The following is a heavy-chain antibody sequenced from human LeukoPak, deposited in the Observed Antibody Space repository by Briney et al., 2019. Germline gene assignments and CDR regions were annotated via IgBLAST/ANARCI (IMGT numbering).Heavy chain of an antibody. CDR2: IYFSGST. CDR1: GGSLSSYY. V-gene: IGHV4-59*01. CDR3: ASSVVATAFQYFHP. Sequence: SETLSLTCTVSGGSLSSYYWSWIRQPPGKGLEWIGYIYFSGSTNYNPSLKSRVTISVDTSKNQFSLKLKSVTAADTAVYYCASSVVATAFQYFHPWGQGTLVTVSP. D-gene: IGHD2-21*02. J-gene: IGHJ1*01.